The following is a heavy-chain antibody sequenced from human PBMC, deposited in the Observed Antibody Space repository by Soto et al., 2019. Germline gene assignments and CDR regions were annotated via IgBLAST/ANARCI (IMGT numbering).Heavy chain of an antibody. D-gene: IGHD1-26*01. V-gene: IGHV1-69*13. CDR3: ASRERVDAFDV. Sequence: GASVKVSCKASGGTFSTYGITWVRQASGQGLEWMGGIIPISGTIKFAQKFQGRLTITPDESTSTVYMELSSLTSEDTAAYYCASRERVDAFDVWGQGTMVTVSS. J-gene: IGHJ3*01. CDR1: GGTFSTYG. CDR2: IIPISGTI.